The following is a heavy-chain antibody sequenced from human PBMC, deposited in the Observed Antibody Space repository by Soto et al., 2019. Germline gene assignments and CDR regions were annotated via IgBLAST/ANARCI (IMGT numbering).Heavy chain of an antibody. D-gene: IGHD3-16*01. V-gene: IGHV4-39*07. CDR2: FFYNGGT. CDR3: ARKAWVRFDF. J-gene: IGHJ4*02. CDR1: GGSISDNSHC. Sequence: SETLSLTCTVSGGSISDNSHCWGWIRQPPGKGLEWIGTFFYNGGTNYNPSLKSRVTMSVDTSRSQFSLELHSVTAADTAVYYCARKAWVRFDFWGQGTLVTVSS.